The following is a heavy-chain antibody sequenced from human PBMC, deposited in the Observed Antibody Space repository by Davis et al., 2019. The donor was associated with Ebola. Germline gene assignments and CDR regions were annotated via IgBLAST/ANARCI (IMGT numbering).Heavy chain of an antibody. J-gene: IGHJ3*02. CDR2: FYYRGST. CDR1: GGSIINSDLYY. CDR3: ARGYIYDGDAFDI. V-gene: IGHV4-39*01. Sequence: SETLSLTCTVSGGSIINSDLYYWAWIRQPPGKGLEWIGNFYYRGSTYDNPSLKSRVSISVDTSKKQISLKLRAVTAADTAVYYCARGYIYDGDAFDIWGRVTMVAVSS. D-gene: IGHD5-18*01.